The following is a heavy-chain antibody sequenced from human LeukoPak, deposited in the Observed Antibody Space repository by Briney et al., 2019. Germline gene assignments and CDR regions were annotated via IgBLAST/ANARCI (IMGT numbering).Heavy chain of an antibody. D-gene: IGHD4-17*01. V-gene: IGHV3-30*18. CDR1: GFTFSRYG. CDR3: AKDYGDYNFDY. J-gene: IGHJ4*01. Sequence: GRSLRLSCAASGFTFSRYGMHWVRQAPGKGLEWGAVISYDGNNKYYADSVKGRFTSSRDNSKNTLYLQMNGLRVEDTAVYYCAKDYGDYNFDYWGHGSLVAVSS. CDR2: ISYDGNNK.